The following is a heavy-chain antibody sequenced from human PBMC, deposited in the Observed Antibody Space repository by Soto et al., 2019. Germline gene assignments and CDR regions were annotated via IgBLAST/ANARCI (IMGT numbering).Heavy chain of an antibody. V-gene: IGHV3-23*01. D-gene: IGHD2-15*01. Sequence: GGSLRLSCAASGFTFSTFAMSWVRQAPGRGLEWVSAVRGGGGGTYYADSVKGRFTISRDNSKNTLYLQMNSLRTEDTALYYCAKDRYCSGGTCLNFYGMDVWGQGTTVTVSS. CDR1: GFTFSTFA. CDR3: AKDRYCSGGTCLNFYGMDV. J-gene: IGHJ6*02. CDR2: VRGGGGGT.